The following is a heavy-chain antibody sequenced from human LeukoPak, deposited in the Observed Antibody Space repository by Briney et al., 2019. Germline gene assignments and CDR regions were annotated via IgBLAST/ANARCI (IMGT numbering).Heavy chain of an antibody. J-gene: IGHJ5*02. CDR3: ARGEAGYCSSTSCYGFRWFDP. V-gene: IGHV4-34*01. Sequence: SETLSLTCAVYGGSFSGYYWSWIRQPPGKGLEWIGEINHTGSTNYSPSLKSRVTISVDTSKNQFSLKLSSVTAADTAMYYCARGEAGYCSSTSCYGFRWFDPWGQGTLVTVSS. CDR1: GGSFSGYY. CDR2: INHTGST. D-gene: IGHD2-2*01.